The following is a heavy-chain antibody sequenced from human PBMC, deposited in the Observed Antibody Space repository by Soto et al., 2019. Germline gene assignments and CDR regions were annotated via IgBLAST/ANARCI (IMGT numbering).Heavy chain of an antibody. Sequence: GGSLRLSCAASGFTFSTHWMHWVRQAPGKGLVWVSRINTDGSSTSYADSVKGRFTISRDNAKDTVYLQMNSLRADDTAMYYCARAPVAYNWFDSWGQGILVTVSS. CDR2: INTDGSST. D-gene: IGHD2-15*01. CDR1: GFTFSTHW. V-gene: IGHV3-74*01. CDR3: ARAPVAYNWFDS. J-gene: IGHJ5*01.